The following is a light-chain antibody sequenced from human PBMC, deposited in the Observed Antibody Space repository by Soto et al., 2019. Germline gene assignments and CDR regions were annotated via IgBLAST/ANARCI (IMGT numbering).Light chain of an antibody. Sequence: EIVLTQSPGTLSLSPGDTATLSCRASQTISSNFLAWYQQKPGQAPRLLIYTVSTRATGIPDRFSGSGSGTNFTLTISRPEPDDFAVYHCQQCGSSPWTFGQGTKVEIK. J-gene: IGKJ1*01. V-gene: IGKV3-20*01. CDR1: QTISSNF. CDR3: QQCGSSPWT. CDR2: TVS.